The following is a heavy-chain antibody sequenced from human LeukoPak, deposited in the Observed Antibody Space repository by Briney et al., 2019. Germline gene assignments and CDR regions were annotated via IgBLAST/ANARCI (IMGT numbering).Heavy chain of an antibody. V-gene: IGHV3-48*04. CDR1: GFTFSTYG. D-gene: IGHD3-22*01. Sequence: GGSLRLSCAASGFTFSTYGMNWVRQAPGKGLEWVSYISSSSNTIRYSDSVRGRFTISRDNAKNSMYLQMNSLRVEDTAVYYCVKTSSGYYYFDYWGQGTLVTVSS. J-gene: IGHJ4*02. CDR3: VKTSSGYYYFDY. CDR2: ISSSSNTI.